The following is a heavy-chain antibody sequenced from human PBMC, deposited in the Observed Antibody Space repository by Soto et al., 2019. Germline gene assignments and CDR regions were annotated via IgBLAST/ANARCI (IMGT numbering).Heavy chain of an antibody. CDR3: VRTSHYGSGSWNFDS. CDR1: GFTLSDHY. D-gene: IGHD3-10*01. J-gene: IGHJ4*02. V-gene: IGHV3-72*01. Sequence: EVQLVESGGGLVQPGGSLRLSCAGFGFTLSDHYMDWVRQAPGKGLEWVGRTRNKANSYTTEYAASVKGRFIVSSDASLNSVYLQMNSLKTEDTAVYYCVRTSHYGSGSWNFDSWGPGTLVIVSS. CDR2: TRNKANSYTT.